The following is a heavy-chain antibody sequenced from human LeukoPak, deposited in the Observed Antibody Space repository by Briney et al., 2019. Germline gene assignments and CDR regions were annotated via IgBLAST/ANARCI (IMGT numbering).Heavy chain of an antibody. J-gene: IGHJ6*03. CDR1: GYTFTSYD. D-gene: IGHD3-3*01. CDR3: ARPYPPHYDFWSGYYRYYYYYMDV. CDR2: MNTNSGNT. V-gene: IGHV1-8*01. Sequence: ASVKISCKASGYTFTSYDINWVRQATGQGLEWMGWMNTNSGNTGYAQKFQGRVIMTRNTSISTAYMELSSLRSEDTAVYYCARPYPPHYDFWSGYYRYYYYYMDVWGKGTTVTVSS.